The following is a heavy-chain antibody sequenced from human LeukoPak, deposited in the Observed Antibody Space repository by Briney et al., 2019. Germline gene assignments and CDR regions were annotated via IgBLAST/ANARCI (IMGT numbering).Heavy chain of an antibody. D-gene: IGHD4-23*01. J-gene: IGHJ1*01. Sequence: VKVSCKASGGTFSSYAISWVRQAPGQGLEWMGGIIPIFGTANYAQKFQGRVTITADESTSTAYMELSSLRSEDTAVYYCARGGEGNGGNIEYFQHWGQGTLVTVSS. CDR3: ARGGEGNGGNIEYFQH. CDR2: IIPIFGTA. V-gene: IGHV1-69*13. CDR1: GGTFSSYA.